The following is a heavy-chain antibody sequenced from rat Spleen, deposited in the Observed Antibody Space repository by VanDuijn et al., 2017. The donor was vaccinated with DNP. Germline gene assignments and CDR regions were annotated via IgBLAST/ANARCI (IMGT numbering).Heavy chain of an antibody. Sequence: QVQLKESGPGLVQPSRTLSLTCTVSGFSLTSYGVTWIRQPPGKGLEWIAAIWSGGSTYYNSALKSRLSISRDTSKSQVFLKMNSLQTEDTAIYFCTRDDTFDYWGQGVMVTVSS. CDR2: IWSGGST. CDR3: TRDDTFDY. V-gene: IGHV2-15*01. D-gene: IGHD2-1*01. J-gene: IGHJ2*01. CDR1: GFSLTSYG.